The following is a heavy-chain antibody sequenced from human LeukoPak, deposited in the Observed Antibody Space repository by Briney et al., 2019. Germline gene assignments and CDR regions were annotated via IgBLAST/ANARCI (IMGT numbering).Heavy chain of an antibody. CDR1: GDSVSSNSVA. J-gene: IGHJ4*02. CDR3: VRGPGWLDFDY. D-gene: IGHD6-19*01. Sequence: SQTLSLTCAISGDSVSSNSVAWNWIRQSPSRGLEWLGRTYYRSKWYYDYAPSVKSRITINPDTSKNQFSLQLNSVTPEDTAVYYCVRGPGWLDFDYWGQGTLVTVSS. CDR2: TYYRSKWYY. V-gene: IGHV6-1*01.